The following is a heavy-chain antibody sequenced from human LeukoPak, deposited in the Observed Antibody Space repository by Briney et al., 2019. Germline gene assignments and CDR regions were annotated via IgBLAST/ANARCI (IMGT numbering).Heavy chain of an antibody. D-gene: IGHD2-2*02. CDR1: GGSISSSNW. J-gene: IGHJ5*02. Sequence: TSETLSLTCAVSGGSISSSNWWSWVRQPPGKGLEWIGEIYHSGSTNYNPSLKSRVTISVDKSKNQFSLKLSSVTAVDTAVYYCASLPYCSSTSCYTSNWFDPWGQGTLVTVSS. CDR3: ASLPYCSSTSCYTSNWFDP. V-gene: IGHV4-4*02. CDR2: IYHSGST.